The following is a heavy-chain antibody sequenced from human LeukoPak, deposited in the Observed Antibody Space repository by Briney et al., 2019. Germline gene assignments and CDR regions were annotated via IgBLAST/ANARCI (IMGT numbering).Heavy chain of an antibody. CDR1: VGSISSYY. D-gene: IGHD1-26*01. CDR2: IYTSGST. J-gene: IGHJ4*02. Sequence: SETLSLTCTRSVGSISSYYWRWIRQPAGKGLEWIGRIYTSGSTNYNPSLKSRVTMSVDTSKNQFSLKLSSVTAADTAVYYCARSPVIVGATWVYYFDYWGQGTLVTVSS. CDR3: ARSPVIVGATWVYYFDY. V-gene: IGHV4-4*07.